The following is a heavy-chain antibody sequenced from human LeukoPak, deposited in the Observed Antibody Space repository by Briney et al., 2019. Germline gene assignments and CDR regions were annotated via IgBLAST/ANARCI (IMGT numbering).Heavy chain of an antibody. CDR2: IHYSGNT. Sequence: SETLSLTCTVSGDSISSNNYYWGWIRQPPGKGLEWIGSIHYSGNTYYNPSLKSRGTISVDTSKNQFSLKLTSVTAADTAVFYCARQGSGSYYRRPFDFWGQGTLVTVSS. CDR1: GDSISSNNYY. J-gene: IGHJ4*02. CDR3: ARQGSGSYYRRPFDF. D-gene: IGHD1-26*01. V-gene: IGHV4-39*01.